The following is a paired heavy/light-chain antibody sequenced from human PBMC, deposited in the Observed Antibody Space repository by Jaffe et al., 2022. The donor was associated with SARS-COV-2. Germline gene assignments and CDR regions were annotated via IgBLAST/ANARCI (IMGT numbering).Heavy chain of an antibody. Sequence: EVQLVESGGGLVQPGGSLRLSCAASGFTFSNYWMHWVRQAPGMGLVWVSRINNDGNSAAYVDSVRGRFTISRDNAKNTLYLQMNSLRAEDTAVYYCARGGTRDNSGSYNTPDCWGQGTLVSVSS. D-gene: IGHD1-26*01. CDR3: ARGGTRDNSGSYNTPDC. V-gene: IGHV3-74*01. J-gene: IGHJ4*02. CDR1: GFTFSNYW. CDR2: INNDGNSA.
Light chain of an antibody. Sequence: EIVLTQSPATLSLSPGERATLSCRASQSVSAYLAWYQQKPGQAPRLLIYDASNRATGIPARFSGGGSGTDFTLTISSLEPEDFAVYYCQQRSNWPLTFGGGTKVEIK. CDR2: DAS. CDR3: QQRSNWPLT. V-gene: IGKV3-11*01. J-gene: IGKJ4*01. CDR1: QSVSAY.